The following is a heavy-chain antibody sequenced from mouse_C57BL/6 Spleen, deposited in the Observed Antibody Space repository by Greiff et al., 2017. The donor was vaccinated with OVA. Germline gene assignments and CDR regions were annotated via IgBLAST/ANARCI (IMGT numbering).Heavy chain of an antibody. CDR3: ASGGIYDGYLYAMDY. CDR1: GYSITSGYY. V-gene: IGHV3-6*01. J-gene: IGHJ4*01. Sequence: EVQLQQSGPGLVKPSQSLSLTCSVTGYSITSGYYWNWIRQFPGNKLEWMGYISYDGSNKYNPSLKNRISITRDTSKNQFFLKLNSVTTEDTATYYCASGGIYDGYLYAMDYWGQGTSVTVSS. D-gene: IGHD2-3*01. CDR2: ISYDGSN.